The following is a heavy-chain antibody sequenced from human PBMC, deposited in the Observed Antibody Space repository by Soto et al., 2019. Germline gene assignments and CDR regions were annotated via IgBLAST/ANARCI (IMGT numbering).Heavy chain of an antibody. CDR3: TKDSLKMAAVAPDVS. CDR2: ISYDGIDE. J-gene: IGHJ5*01. CDR1: GFIFTSFG. D-gene: IGHD6-19*01. Sequence: QVQLVESGGGVVQPGTSLKLSCATSGFIFTSFGMHWLRQAPGKGLEWVAVISYDGIDENYADSVKGRFAISRDKSKSTVYLHMNALRVEDTAVYYCTKDSLKMAAVAPDVSWAHVTLVTVSA. V-gene: IGHV3-30*18.